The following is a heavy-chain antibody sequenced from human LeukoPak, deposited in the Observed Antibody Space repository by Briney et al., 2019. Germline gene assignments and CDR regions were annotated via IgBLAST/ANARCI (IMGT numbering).Heavy chain of an antibody. J-gene: IGHJ4*02. CDR3: ARETGVVPAAIEGVFDY. V-gene: IGHV1-69*13. CDR1: GGIFITYA. Sequence: ASVKVSCKASGGIFITYAINWVRQAPGQGLEWMGGIIPMFDTPHYAQKFQGRVTITADESTSTAYMELSSLRSEDTAVYYCARETGVVPAAIEGVFDYWGQGTLVTVSS. D-gene: IGHD2-2*02. CDR2: IIPMFDTP.